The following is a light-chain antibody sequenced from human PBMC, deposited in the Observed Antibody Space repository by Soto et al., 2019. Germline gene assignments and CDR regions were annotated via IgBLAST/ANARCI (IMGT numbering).Light chain of an antibody. CDR1: QDTSNY. V-gene: IGKV1-33*01. CDR2: AGS. CDR3: QQYESRPYT. Sequence: DIHVTQSPPSLSASVGDRVTITCRATQDTSNYLNWYQVKPGKAPKLLIYAGSNLEIGVPSRFGGSASGTDFTFTISGLQHEDVATYYCQQYESRPYTFGQGTKVDIK. J-gene: IGKJ2*01.